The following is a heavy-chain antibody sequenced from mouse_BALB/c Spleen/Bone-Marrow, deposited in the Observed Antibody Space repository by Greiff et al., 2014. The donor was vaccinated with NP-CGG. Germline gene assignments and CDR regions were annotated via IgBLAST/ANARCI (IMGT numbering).Heavy chain of an antibody. V-gene: IGHV3-5*02. CDR3: ARYLGAYFDY. CDR2: IYYSGTI. Sequence: VQLQQSGPGLVKPSQTASLTCTVTGISITTGNYRWSWIRQFPGNKLEWIGYIYYSGTITYNPSLTSRTTITRDTSKNQFFLEMNSLTAEDTATYYCARYLGAYFDYWGQGTTLTVSS. D-gene: IGHD1-1*01. J-gene: IGHJ2*01. CDR1: GISITTGNYR.